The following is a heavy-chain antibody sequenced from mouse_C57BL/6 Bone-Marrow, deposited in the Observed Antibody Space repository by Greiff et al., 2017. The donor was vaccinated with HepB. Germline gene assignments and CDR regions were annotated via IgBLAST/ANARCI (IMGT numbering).Heavy chain of an antibody. CDR2: SRNKANDYTT. CDR3: ARDDYYGSSYAWFAY. D-gene: IGHD1-1*01. CDR1: GFTFSDFF. V-gene: IGHV7-1*01. Sequence: EVNVVESGGGLVQSGRSLRLSCATSGFTFSDFFMEWVRQAPGKGLEWIAASRNKANDYTTEYSASVKGRFIVSRDTSQSILYLQMNALRAEDTAIYYCARDDYYGSSYAWFAYWGQGTLVTVSA. J-gene: IGHJ3*01.